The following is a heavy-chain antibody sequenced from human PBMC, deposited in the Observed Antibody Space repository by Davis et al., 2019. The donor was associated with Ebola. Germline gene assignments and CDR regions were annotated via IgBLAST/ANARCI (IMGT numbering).Heavy chain of an antibody. V-gene: IGHV1-69*06. CDR1: GGTFSSYA. J-gene: IGHJ3*02. D-gene: IGHD2-2*02. CDR3: ARVGYCSSTSCYIGAFDI. CDR2: IIPIFGTA. Sequence: SVKVSCKASGGTFSSYAISWVRQAPGQGLEWMGGIIPIFGTANYAQKFQGRVTITADKSTSTVYMELSSLRSEDTAVYYCARVGYCSSTSCYIGAFDIWGQGTMVTVSS.